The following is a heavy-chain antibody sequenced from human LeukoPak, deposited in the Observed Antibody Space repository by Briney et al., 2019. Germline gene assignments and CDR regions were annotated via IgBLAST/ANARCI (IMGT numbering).Heavy chain of an antibody. CDR2: ISGGGGST. D-gene: IGHD6-19*01. CDR3: AKDREMYSSGWYEVDY. Sequence: GGSLRLSCAASGFTFSSYAMSWVRPAPGKGGEWVSAISGGGGSTYYADSVKGRFTISRDNSKNTLYLQMNSLRAEDTAVYYCAKDREMYSSGWYEVDYWGQGTLVTVSS. V-gene: IGHV3-23*01. CDR1: GFTFSSYA. J-gene: IGHJ4*02.